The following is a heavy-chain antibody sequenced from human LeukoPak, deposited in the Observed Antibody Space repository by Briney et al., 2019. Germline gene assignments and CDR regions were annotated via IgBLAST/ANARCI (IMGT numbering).Heavy chain of an antibody. CDR2: ISYGGSNK. CDR3: ARDFRAYYDFWSGYENIDY. V-gene: IGHV3-30-3*01. Sequence: GGSLRLSCAASGFTFSSYAMHWVRQAPGKGQEGVAVISYGGSNKYYADSVKGRFTISRDNSKNTLYLQMNSLRAEDTAVYYCARDFRAYYDFWSGYENIDYWGQGTLVTVSS. D-gene: IGHD3-3*01. CDR1: GFTFSSYA. J-gene: IGHJ4*02.